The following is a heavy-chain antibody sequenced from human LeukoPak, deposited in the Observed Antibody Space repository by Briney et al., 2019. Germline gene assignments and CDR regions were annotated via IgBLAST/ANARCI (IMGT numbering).Heavy chain of an antibody. CDR3: ARVLAVAAAGPLAY. V-gene: IGHV1-3*01. D-gene: IGHD6-13*01. CDR2: INAGNGNT. J-gene: IGHJ4*02. Sequence: ASVKVSCKASGYTFTSYAMHWVRQAPGQRLEWMGWINAGNGNTKYSQKFRGRVTITRDTSASTAYMELSSLRSEDTAVYYCARVLAVAAAGPLAYWGQGTLVTVSS. CDR1: GYTFTSYA.